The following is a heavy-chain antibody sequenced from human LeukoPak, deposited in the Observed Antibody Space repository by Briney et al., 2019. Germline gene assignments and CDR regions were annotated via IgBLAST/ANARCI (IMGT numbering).Heavy chain of an antibody. J-gene: IGHJ4*02. CDR3: ARKKIEVVATYDY. V-gene: IGHV1-46*01. CDR2: INPSGGST. CDR1: GYTFTSYY. D-gene: IGHD5-12*01. Sequence: GASVKVSCKASGYTFTSYYMHWVRQAPGQGLEWMGIINPSGGSTSYAQKFQGRVTMTRDTSISTDYMELSGLRSDDTAVYYCARKKIEVVATYDYWGQGTLVTVSS.